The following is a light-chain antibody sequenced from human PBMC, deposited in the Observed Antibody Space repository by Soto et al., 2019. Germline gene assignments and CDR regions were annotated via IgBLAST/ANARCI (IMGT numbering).Light chain of an antibody. Sequence: EIVLTQTPATLSLSPGEIATLSCRASQSVSSYLAWYQQKPGQAPRLLIYDASNRATGIPPRFSGSGSGTDFTLTISSLEPEDFAVYYCQQRSNWPPYTFGQGTKLEIK. CDR3: QQRSNWPPYT. J-gene: IGKJ2*01. CDR2: DAS. V-gene: IGKV3-11*01. CDR1: QSVSSY.